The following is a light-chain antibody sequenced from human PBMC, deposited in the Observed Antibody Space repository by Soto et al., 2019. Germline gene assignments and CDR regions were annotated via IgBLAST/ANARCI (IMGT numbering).Light chain of an antibody. Sequence: DIQMTQSPSSLSASVGDRFTITCRASQSISTYLNWYQQKAGLAPKLLIYAASSLQSGVPSRFSGSGSGTDFTLTISSLQPEDFATYYCQQTYSTPPTFGQGTNVDIK. CDR2: AAS. CDR1: QSISTY. V-gene: IGKV1-39*01. CDR3: QQTYSTPPT. J-gene: IGKJ1*01.